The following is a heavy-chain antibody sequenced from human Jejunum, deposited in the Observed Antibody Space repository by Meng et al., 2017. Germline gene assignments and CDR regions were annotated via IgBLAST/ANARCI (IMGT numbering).Heavy chain of an antibody. V-gene: IGHV1-46*01. CDR3: GRGRIVGATTKLTFDY. CDR2: INPSGGST. J-gene: IGHJ4*02. Sequence: ASVKVSCKASGYTFTSYYIHWVRQAPGQGLEWMGIINPSGGSTTYAQEFQGRVTMTRDTSTSTVYMELSSLRSEDTAVYYCGRGRIVGATTKLTFDYWGQGALVTVSS. CDR1: GYTFTSYY. D-gene: IGHD1-26*01.